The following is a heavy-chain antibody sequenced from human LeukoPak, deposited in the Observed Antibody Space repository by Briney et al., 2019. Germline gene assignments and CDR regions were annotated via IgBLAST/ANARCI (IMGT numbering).Heavy chain of an antibody. Sequence: SETLSLTCGASGGSIDITNYWSWVRQAPGKGLEWIGEIAHDGTTNYNPSLRSRVAMSFDRANNQFSLSLTSVTAADTAVYYCTREDRPYSPFAYWGQGVLVTVSS. CDR1: GGSIDITNY. CDR2: IAHDGTT. J-gene: IGHJ4*02. V-gene: IGHV4-4*02. D-gene: IGHD4-11*01. CDR3: TREDRPYSPFAY.